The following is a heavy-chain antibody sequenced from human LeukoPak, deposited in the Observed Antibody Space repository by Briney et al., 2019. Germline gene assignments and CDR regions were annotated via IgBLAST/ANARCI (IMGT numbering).Heavy chain of an antibody. J-gene: IGHJ5*02. CDR1: GGSISSISSNNYH. D-gene: IGHD3-3*01. V-gene: IGHV4-39*07. Sequence: TSETLSLTCIVSGGSISSISSNNYHWGWIRQPPGKGLEWIGSIYYSGSTYYNPSLKSRVTISVDTSKNQFSLKLSSVTAADTAVYYCARGSKRVLRFLEWPPGFPRNNWFDPWGQGTLVTVSS. CDR3: ARGSKRVLRFLEWPPGFPRNNWFDP. CDR2: IYYSGST.